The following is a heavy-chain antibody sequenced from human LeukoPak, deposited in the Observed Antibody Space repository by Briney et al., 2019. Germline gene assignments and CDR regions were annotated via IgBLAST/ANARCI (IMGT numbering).Heavy chain of an antibody. J-gene: IGHJ4*02. CDR2: ISSSGTYT. V-gene: IGHV3-11*06. Sequence: GGSLRLSSAASGFTFNDYYMNWIRQAPGKGLEWLSYISSSGTYTNYADSVRGRFTISRDNARNSVHLQMNNLRVEDTAVYYCGKAGGSYYGSGSDLIDSWGQGTLVTVSS. CDR3: GKAGGSYYGSGSDLIDS. CDR1: GFTFNDYY. D-gene: IGHD3-10*01.